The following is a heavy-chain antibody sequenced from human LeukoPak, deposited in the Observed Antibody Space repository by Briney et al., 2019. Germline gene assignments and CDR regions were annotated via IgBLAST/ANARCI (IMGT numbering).Heavy chain of an antibody. J-gene: IGHJ3*02. V-gene: IGHV3-30*04. D-gene: IGHD5-18*01. CDR1: GFTFSGYA. CDR2: ISNDGSNK. Sequence: PGRSLRLSWAASGFTFSGYAMHWVRQAPGKGLEWVAVISNDGSNKYYADSVKGRFTISRDNSKNTLYLQMDSLRAEDTAVYYCARKKQLGTGDAFDIWGQGTMVTVSS. CDR3: ARKKQLGTGDAFDI.